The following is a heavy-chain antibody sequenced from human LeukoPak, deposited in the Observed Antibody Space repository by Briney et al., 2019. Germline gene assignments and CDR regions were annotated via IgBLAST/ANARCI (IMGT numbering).Heavy chain of an antibody. V-gene: IGHV3-74*01. CDR3: ARVWYSSSWYIDY. Sequence: PGGSLRLSCAASGFTFSSYWMHWVRQVPGKGLVWVSRIKSDGSTTTYADSVKGRFTISRDNAKNSLYLQMNSLRVEDTAVYYCARVWYSSSWYIDYWGQGTLVAVSS. D-gene: IGHD6-13*01. CDR1: GFTFSSYW. J-gene: IGHJ4*02. CDR2: IKSDGSTT.